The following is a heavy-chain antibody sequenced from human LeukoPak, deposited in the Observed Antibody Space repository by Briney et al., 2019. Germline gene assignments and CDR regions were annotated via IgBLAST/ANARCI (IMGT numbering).Heavy chain of an antibody. D-gene: IGHD3-10*01. CDR1: GYRFTSYW. CDR2: IYPGDSDT. J-gene: IGHJ3*02. Sequence: GASLQISCKGSGYRFTSYWIGWVRQMPGKGLEWMGIIYPGDSDTRYSPSFQGQVTISADKSISTAYLQWSSLKASDTAMYYCARRPLGGSGAVGAFDIWGQGTMVTVSS. V-gene: IGHV5-51*01. CDR3: ARRPLGGSGAVGAFDI.